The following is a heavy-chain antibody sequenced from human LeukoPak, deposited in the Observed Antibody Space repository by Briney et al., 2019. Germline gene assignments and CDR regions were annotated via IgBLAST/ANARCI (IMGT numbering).Heavy chain of an antibody. D-gene: IGHD3-3*01. V-gene: IGHV4-34*01. Sequence: PSETLSLTCAVYGGSFSGYYWSWIRQPPGKGQEWIGEINHSGSTNYNPSLKSRVTISVDTSKNQCSLKQSSVTAADTAVYYCARTITIFGVVKDVDYFDYWGQGTLVTVSS. J-gene: IGHJ4*02. CDR3: ARTITIFGVVKDVDYFDY. CDR2: INHSGST. CDR1: GGSFSGYY.